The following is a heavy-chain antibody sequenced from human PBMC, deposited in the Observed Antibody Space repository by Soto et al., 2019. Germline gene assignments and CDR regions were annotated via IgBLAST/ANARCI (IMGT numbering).Heavy chain of an antibody. V-gene: IGHV3-23*01. J-gene: IGHJ4*02. CDR1: GFSFTNFA. CDR3: AKDDFTDRGDDYFDY. Sequence: EVQLLESGGGLVQPGGSLRLSCAASGFSFTNFAMSWVRQAPGKGLEWVAGIGASGDITWYADSVKGRLSISRDNSKNTIYLQQNSIRFENTAVYYCAKDDFTDRGDDYFDYWGPGTMVTVSS. CDR2: IGASGDIT. D-gene: IGHD2-21*02.